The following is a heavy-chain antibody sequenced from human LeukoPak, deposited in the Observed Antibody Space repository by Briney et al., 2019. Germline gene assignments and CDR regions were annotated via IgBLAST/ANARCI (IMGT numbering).Heavy chain of an antibody. CDR2: ISAYNANT. D-gene: IGHD6-13*01. J-gene: IGHJ1*01. V-gene: IGHV1-18*01. CDR1: GGTFSSYA. Sequence: ASVKVSCKASGGTFSSYAISWVRQAPGQGLEWMGWISAYNANTNYAQKLQGRVTMTTDTSTSTAYMELRSLRSDDTAVYYCAREFLNLGIAAAGTRYFQHWGQGTLVTVSS. CDR3: AREFLNLGIAAAGTRYFQH.